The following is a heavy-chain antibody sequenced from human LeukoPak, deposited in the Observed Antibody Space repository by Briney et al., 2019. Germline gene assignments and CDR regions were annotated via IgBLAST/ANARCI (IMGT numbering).Heavy chain of an antibody. D-gene: IGHD6-19*01. CDR3: AKSSGWNYYYYYMHV. J-gene: IGHJ6*03. CDR1: GFTLSNYG. V-gene: IGHV3-21*01. CDR2: ISSSTYI. Sequence: GGSLRLSCAASGFTLSNYGMNWVRQAPGKGLEWVSSISSSTYIYYADSVKGRFTISRDNAKNSLYLQMNSLRAEDTAVYYCAKSSGWNYYYYYMHVWGKGTTVIASS.